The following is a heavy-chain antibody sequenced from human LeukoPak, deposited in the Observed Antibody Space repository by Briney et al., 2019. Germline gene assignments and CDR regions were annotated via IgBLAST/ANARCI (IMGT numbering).Heavy chain of an antibody. CDR1: GFTFSSYS. D-gene: IGHD5-12*01. CDR3: ARGGYEFDH. J-gene: IGHJ4*02. CDR2: ISTSSSTI. Sequence: GGALRVSCAASGFTFSSYSMNWVRQAPGKGLEWVSYISTSSSTIYYADSVRGRFTISRDNAENSLYLQLNSLRAEDTAVYYCARGGYEFDHWGQGTLVTVSS. V-gene: IGHV3-48*04.